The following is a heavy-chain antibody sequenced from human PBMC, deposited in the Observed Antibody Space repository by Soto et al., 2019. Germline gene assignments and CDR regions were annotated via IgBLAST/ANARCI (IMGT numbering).Heavy chain of an antibody. CDR1: GFTFSSYA. D-gene: IGHD3-22*01. Sequence: GGSLRLSCAASGFTFSSYAMSWVRQAPGKGLEWVSAISGSGGSTYYADSVKGRFTISRDNSKNTLYLQMNSLRAEDTAVYYCAKTEGDYYDSSGINYWGQGTLVTVSS. CDR3: AKTEGDYYDSSGINY. J-gene: IGHJ4*02. CDR2: ISGSGGST. V-gene: IGHV3-23*01.